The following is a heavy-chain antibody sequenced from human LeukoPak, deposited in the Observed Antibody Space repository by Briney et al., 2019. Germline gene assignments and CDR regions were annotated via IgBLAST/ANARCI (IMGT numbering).Heavy chain of an antibody. CDR3: AKGAYVLLWFGGGTEFDY. CDR1: GFTFSSYA. V-gene: IGHV3-23*01. D-gene: IGHD3-10*01. J-gene: IGHJ4*02. CDR2: ISVSGDST. Sequence: GGSLRLSCEASGFTFSSYAMSWVRQAPGKGLEWVSGISVSGDSTYYADSVKGRFTISRDNSKNTLYLQMNSLRAEDTAVYYCAKGAYVLLWFGGGTEFDYWGQGTLVTVSS.